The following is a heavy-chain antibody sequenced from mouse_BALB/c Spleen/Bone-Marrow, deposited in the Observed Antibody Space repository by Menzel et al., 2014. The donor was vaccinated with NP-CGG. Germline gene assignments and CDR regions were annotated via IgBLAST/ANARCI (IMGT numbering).Heavy chain of an antibody. CDR3: ARFYYYGSSYWYFDV. CDR2: INPNNGGT. D-gene: IGHD1-1*01. V-gene: IGHV1-18*01. CDR1: GYTFTDYN. Sequence: EVQLQQSGPELVKPGASVKIPCKASGYTFTDYNMDWVKQSHGKSLEWIGDINPNNGGTIYNQKFKGKATLTVDKSSSTAYMGLRSLTSEDTAVYYCARFYYYGSSYWYFDVWGAGTTVTVSS. J-gene: IGHJ1*01.